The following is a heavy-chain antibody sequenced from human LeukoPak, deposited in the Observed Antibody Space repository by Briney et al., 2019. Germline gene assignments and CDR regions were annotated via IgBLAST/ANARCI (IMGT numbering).Heavy chain of an antibody. Sequence: ASVKVSCKASGYTFTSYDINWVRQATGQGLEWMGWMNPNSGNTGYAQKFQGRVTITRNTSISTAYMELSSLRSEDTAVYYCATVPGYAGTDAYFDYWGQGTLVTVSS. CDR1: GYTFTSYD. CDR2: MNPNSGNT. CDR3: ATVPGYAGTDAYFDY. V-gene: IGHV1-8*03. J-gene: IGHJ4*02. D-gene: IGHD1-1*01.